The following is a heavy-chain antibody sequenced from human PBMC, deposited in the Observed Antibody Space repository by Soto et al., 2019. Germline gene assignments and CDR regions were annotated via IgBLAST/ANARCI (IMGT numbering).Heavy chain of an antibody. V-gene: IGHV1-8*02. CDR2: IIPISGNT. CDR3: VRYGVAATY. J-gene: IGHJ4*02. D-gene: IGHD2-21*02. Sequence: ASVKVSCKASGGTFSSYAISWVRQATGQGLEWMGWIIPISGNTGYAQKFQDRITLTRDTSITTAYMELSSLRSDDTAVYFYVRYGVAATYWGQGTLVTVYS. CDR1: GGTFSSYA.